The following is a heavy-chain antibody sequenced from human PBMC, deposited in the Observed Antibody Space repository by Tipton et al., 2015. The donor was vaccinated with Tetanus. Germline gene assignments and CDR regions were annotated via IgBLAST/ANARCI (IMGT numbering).Heavy chain of an antibody. CDR2: IYYSGNT. V-gene: IGHV4-31*03. CDR3: ARDRGVSRGVDY. Sequence: LRLSCTVSGGSISSGGYYWSWIRQYPGKGLEWIGYIYYSGNTYYNPSLKSRVTISVDTSKNQFSLKLSSVTAADTAVYYCARDRGVSRGVDYWGQGTLVTVSS. CDR1: GGSISSGGYY. D-gene: IGHD3-10*01. J-gene: IGHJ4*02.